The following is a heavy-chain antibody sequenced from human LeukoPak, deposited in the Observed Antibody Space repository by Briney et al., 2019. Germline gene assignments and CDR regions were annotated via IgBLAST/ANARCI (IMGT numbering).Heavy chain of an antibody. D-gene: IGHD4-17*01. V-gene: IGHV3-23*01. J-gene: IGHJ5*02. CDR1: GFTFSSYA. CDR2: ISSSGGST. Sequence: GGSLRLSCAASGFTFSSYAMSWVRQAPGKGLEWVSAISSSGGSTYYADSVKGRFTISRDNSKNTLYLQMNSLRAEDTAVYYCAKDLRETTVTNWFDPWGQGTLVTVSS. CDR3: AKDLRETTVTNWFDP.